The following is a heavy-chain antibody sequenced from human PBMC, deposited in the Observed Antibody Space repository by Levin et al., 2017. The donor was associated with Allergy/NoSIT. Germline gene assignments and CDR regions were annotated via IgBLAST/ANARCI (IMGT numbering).Heavy chain of an antibody. D-gene: IGHD1-14*01. Sequence: SETLSLICAVSGGAVSSSSYYWGWIRQPPGKGLEWIGSIYYSGSTYYNPSLKSRVTIFVDTSKNQFSLKVSSVTAADTAVYYGARLVLPRAFDIWGQGTMVTVSS. CDR3: ARLVLPRAFDI. V-gene: IGHV4-39*01. CDR1: GGAVSSSSYY. J-gene: IGHJ3*02. CDR2: IYYSGST.